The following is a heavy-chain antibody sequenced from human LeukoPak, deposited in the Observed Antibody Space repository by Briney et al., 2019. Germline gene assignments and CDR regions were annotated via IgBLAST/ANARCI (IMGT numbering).Heavy chain of an antibody. D-gene: IGHD1-1*01. CDR3: ARDRVNRNDVGGLFDY. V-gene: IGHV3-53*01. CDR2: IYSGGNT. CDR1: GFTVSTNY. Sequence: PGGSLRLSCAASGFTVSTNYMSWVRKAPGKGLEWVSLIYSGGNTYYADSVKGRFTISRDNSKNTLYLQMNSLSAEDTAVYYCARDRVNRNDVGGLFDYSGQGTLVTVSS. J-gene: IGHJ4*02.